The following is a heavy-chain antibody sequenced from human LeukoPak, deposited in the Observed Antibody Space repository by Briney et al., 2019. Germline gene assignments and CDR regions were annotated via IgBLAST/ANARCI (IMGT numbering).Heavy chain of an antibody. CDR1: DGSISSSSYY. CDR3: ARVTGYMIEDYFDY. V-gene: IGHV4-39*07. CDR2: IYYSGST. J-gene: IGHJ4*02. D-gene: IGHD3-22*01. Sequence: PSETLSLTCTVSDGSISSSSYYWGWIRQPPGQGLEWIGTIYYSGSTNYNPSLKSRVTISVETSKNQFSLKLSSVTAADTAVYYCARVTGYMIEDYFDYWGQGTLVTVSS.